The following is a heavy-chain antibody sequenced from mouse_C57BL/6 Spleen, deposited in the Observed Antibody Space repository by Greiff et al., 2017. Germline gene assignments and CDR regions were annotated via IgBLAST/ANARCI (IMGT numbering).Heavy chain of an antibody. Sequence: QVQLQQSDAELARPGASVKLSCKASGYTFTSYGISWVKQRTGQGLEWIGEIYPRSGNTYYNEKFKGKATLTADKSSSTAYMELRSLTSEDSAVYFCARWNDYSNPYYFDYWGQGTTLTVSS. CDR3: ARWNDYSNPYYFDY. CDR2: IYPRSGNT. V-gene: IGHV1-81*01. D-gene: IGHD2-5*01. CDR1: GYTFTSYG. J-gene: IGHJ2*01.